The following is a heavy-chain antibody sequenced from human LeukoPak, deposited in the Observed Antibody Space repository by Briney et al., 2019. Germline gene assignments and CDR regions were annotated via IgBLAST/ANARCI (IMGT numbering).Heavy chain of an antibody. J-gene: IGHJ3*02. Sequence: SETLSLTCIVSSGSINSDGYYWSWIRQPAGKGLEWIGRVYSTGSANYSPSLESRVIISIDTSKNQFFLRLSSVTAADTAVYYCARVYRRDGYNYDGFDIWGQGTMVTVS. CDR3: ARVYRRDGYNYDGFDI. D-gene: IGHD5-24*01. CDR1: SGSINSDGYY. CDR2: VYSTGSA. V-gene: IGHV4-61*02.